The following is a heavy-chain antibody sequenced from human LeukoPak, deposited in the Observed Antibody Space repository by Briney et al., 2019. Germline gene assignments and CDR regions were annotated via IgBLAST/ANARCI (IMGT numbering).Heavy chain of an antibody. CDR1: GYTFTGYY. Sequence: ASVKVSCKASGYTFTGYYMHWVRQAPGQGLEWMGWINPNSGGTNYAQKFQGWVTMTRDTSISTAYMELSRLRSDDTAVYYCAGVHCNGGSCTLDYWGQGTLVTVSS. CDR3: AGVHCNGGSCTLDY. CDR2: INPNSGGT. J-gene: IGHJ4*02. V-gene: IGHV1-2*04. D-gene: IGHD2-15*01.